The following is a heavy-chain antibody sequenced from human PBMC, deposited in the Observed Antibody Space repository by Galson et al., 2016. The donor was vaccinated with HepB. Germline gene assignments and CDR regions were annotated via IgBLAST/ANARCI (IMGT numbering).Heavy chain of an antibody. D-gene: IGHD2-15*01. CDR1: GFRFSSFW. J-gene: IGHJ2*01. V-gene: IGHV3-7*01. CDR3: VREGGYCYGDSCRYFDL. CDR2: RNQGGGEQ. Sequence: SLRLSCAASGFRFSSFWMSWVRQAPGKGLEWAANRNQGGGEQYYVDSVRGRFTISRDNAKRSLYLQMNSLRVEDTAVYYCVREGGYCYGDSCRYFDLWGRGTVVTVSS.